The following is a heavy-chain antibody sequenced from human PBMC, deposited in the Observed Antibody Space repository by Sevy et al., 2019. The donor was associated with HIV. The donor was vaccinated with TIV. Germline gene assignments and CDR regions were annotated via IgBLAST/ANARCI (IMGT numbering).Heavy chain of an antibody. D-gene: IGHD6-19*01. V-gene: IGHV3-49*03. Sequence: GGSLRVSCTASGFTFGDYAMSWFRQAPGKGLEWVGFIRSKAYGGTTEYAASVKGRFTISRDDSKSIAYLQMNSLKTEDTAVYYCTRDFYADSSGWYGIDYWGQGTLVTVSS. CDR1: GFTFGDYA. CDR2: IRSKAYGGTT. CDR3: TRDFYADSSGWYGIDY. J-gene: IGHJ4*02.